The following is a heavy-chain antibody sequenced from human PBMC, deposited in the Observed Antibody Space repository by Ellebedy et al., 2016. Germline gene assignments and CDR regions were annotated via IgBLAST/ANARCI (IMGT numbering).Heavy chain of an antibody. Sequence: GESLKISXAASGFNLGTNWMHWVRQPPGKGLLWVSRINGDGTITNYADFVEGRFTVSRDNVKNRLYLQMNSLSVDDTAVYYCTTGGRAWYGFYFDDWGQGTLVTVSS. V-gene: IGHV3-74*01. D-gene: IGHD6-19*01. CDR1: GFNLGTNW. CDR2: INGDGTIT. J-gene: IGHJ4*02. CDR3: TTGGRAWYGFYFDD.